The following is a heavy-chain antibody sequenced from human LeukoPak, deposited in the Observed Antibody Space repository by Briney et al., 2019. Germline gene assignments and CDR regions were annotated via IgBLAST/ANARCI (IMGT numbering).Heavy chain of an antibody. CDR1: GYTFTSYG. D-gene: IGHD3-10*01. CDR3: ARDRVLLWFGELRRRNNWFDP. V-gene: IGHV1-18*01. CDR2: IIAYNVNT. J-gene: IGHJ5*02. Sequence: ASVKVSCKASGYTFTSYGISWVRQAPGQGLEWMGWIIAYNVNTNYAQKLQGRVTMTTDTSTSTAYMELRSLRSDDTAVYYCARDRVLLWFGELRRRNNWFDPWGRGTLVSVSS.